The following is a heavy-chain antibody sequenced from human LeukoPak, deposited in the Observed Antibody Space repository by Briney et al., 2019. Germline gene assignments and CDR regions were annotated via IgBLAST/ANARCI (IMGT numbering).Heavy chain of an antibody. V-gene: IGHV4-38-2*01. D-gene: IGHD6-19*01. CDR1: GYSISSGYY. J-gene: IGHJ4*02. CDR3: ARALTSGWYSGKYY. CDR2: IYHSGST. Sequence: PSETLSLTCAVSGYSISSGYYRGWIRQPPGKGLEWIGSIYHSGSTYYNPSLKSRVTISVDTSKNQFSLKLISVPAADTAVYFCARALTSGWYSGKYYWGQGTLVTVSS.